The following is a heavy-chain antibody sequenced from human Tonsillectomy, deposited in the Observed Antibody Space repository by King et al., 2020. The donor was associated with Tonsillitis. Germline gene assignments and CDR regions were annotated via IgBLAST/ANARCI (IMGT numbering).Heavy chain of an antibody. Sequence: VQLVESGGGVVQPGRSLRLSCAASGFTFSTYGMHWVRQAPGKGLEWVAVIFFDVIEKYYADSVKGRFTISRDNDKNTLYLHMNSLRADDMAMYFCARGKVNYGFDYWGQGTLVTVSS. CDR2: IFFDVIEK. CDR1: GFTFSTYG. V-gene: IGHV3-33*01. D-gene: IGHD4-17*01. J-gene: IGHJ4*02. CDR3: ARGKVNYGFDY.